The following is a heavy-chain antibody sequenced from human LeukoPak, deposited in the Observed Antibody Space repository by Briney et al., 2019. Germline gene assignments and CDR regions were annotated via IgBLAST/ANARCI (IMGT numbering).Heavy chain of an antibody. CDR1: GFTFSDYY. J-gene: IGHJ6*03. CDR3: AREDFGVVPPLYYYYMDV. Sequence: GGSLRLSCAASGFTFSDYYMSWIRQAPGKGLEWVSYISSSGSTIYYADSVKGRFTISRGNAKNSLYLQMNSLRAEDTAVYYCAREDFGVVPPLYYYYMDVWGKGTTVTISS. V-gene: IGHV3-11*04. D-gene: IGHD3-3*01. CDR2: ISSSGSTI.